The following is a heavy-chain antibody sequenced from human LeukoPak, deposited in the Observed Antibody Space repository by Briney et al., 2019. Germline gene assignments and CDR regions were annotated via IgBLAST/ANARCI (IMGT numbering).Heavy chain of an antibody. CDR3: ASDSYSPEYFQH. J-gene: IGHJ1*01. V-gene: IGHV3-66*01. Sequence: GGSLRLSCAASGFTVSSNYMTWVRQAPGKGLAWVSVIYTGGSTYYADSVKGRFTISRDNSKNTLYLQMNSLRAEDTAVYYCASDSYSPEYFQHWGQGTLVTVSS. CDR1: GFTVSSNY. D-gene: IGHD2-15*01. CDR2: IYTGGST.